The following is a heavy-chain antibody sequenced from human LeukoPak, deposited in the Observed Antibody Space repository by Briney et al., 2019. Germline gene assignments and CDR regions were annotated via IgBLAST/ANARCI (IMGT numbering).Heavy chain of an antibody. D-gene: IGHD2-2*01. Sequence: PGGSLRLSCAASGFTFSSNWMSWVRQAPGKGLEWVSSISSSSSYIYYADSVKGRFTISRDNAKNSLYLQMNSLRAEDTAVYYCARGPEDCSSTSCYPGTGWFDPWGQGTLVTVSS. J-gene: IGHJ5*02. V-gene: IGHV3-21*01. CDR1: GFTFSSNW. CDR2: ISSSSSYI. CDR3: ARGPEDCSSTSCYPGTGWFDP.